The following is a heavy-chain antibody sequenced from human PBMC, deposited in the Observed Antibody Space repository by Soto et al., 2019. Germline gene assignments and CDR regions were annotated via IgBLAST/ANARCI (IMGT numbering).Heavy chain of an antibody. CDR2: IYYSGST. Sequence: PSETLSLTCTVSGGSISSSSYYWGWIRQPPGKGLEWIGSIYYSGSTYYNPSLKSRVTISVDTSKNQFSLKLSSVTAADTAVYYCARPHSSSWYKPSGFDYWGQGTLVTVSS. V-gene: IGHV4-39*01. J-gene: IGHJ4*02. CDR1: GGSISSSSYY. D-gene: IGHD6-13*01. CDR3: ARPHSSSWYKPSGFDY.